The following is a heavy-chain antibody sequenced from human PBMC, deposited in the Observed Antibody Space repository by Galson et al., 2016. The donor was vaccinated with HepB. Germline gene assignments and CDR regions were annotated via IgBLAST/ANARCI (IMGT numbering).Heavy chain of an antibody. Sequence: PALVKPTQTLTLTCTFSGFSLSTSGVGVGWIRQPPGKALEWLALIYWDDDKRYSPSLKSRLTITKDTPKNQVVLTVTNMDPVDTATYYRAHRLGSAWYKGLYYFDCGGQGTLVIVSS. J-gene: IGHJ4*02. V-gene: IGHV2-5*02. CDR1: GFSLSTSGVG. CDR3: AHRLGSAWYKGLYYFDC. D-gene: IGHD6-19*01. CDR2: IYWDDDK.